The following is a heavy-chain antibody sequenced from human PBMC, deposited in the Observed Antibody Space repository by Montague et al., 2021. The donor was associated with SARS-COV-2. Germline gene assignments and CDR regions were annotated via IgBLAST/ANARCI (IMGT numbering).Heavy chain of an antibody. CDR2: IYSSGST. V-gene: IGHV4-59*11. J-gene: IGHJ6*02. CDR1: GGSISRHY. CDR3: ARVLRSCTNGVCRTYYYYGMDV. Sequence: SDTLSLTRSVSGGSISRHYWSWIRQPPGKGLEWIGYIYSSGSTNYNPSLQSRLTMSVDTSKNQFSLKLSSVTAADTAVYYCARVLRSCTNGVCRTYYYYGMDVWGQGTTVTVSS. D-gene: IGHD2-8*01.